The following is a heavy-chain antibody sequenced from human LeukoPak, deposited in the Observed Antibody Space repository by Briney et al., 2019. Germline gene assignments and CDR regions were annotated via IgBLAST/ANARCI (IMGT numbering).Heavy chain of an antibody. D-gene: IGHD3-9*01. J-gene: IGHJ4*02. V-gene: IGHV3-74*03. CDR2: INPDGTYI. CDR3: ARGLSYF. CDR1: GFTFSSYA. Sequence: GGSLRLSCAASGFTFSSYAMSWVRQAPGKGLECVSRINPDGTYISYADSVKGRFTTSRDNAKNTLFLQMNSLRAEDTAVYYCARGLSYFWGQGTPVTVSS.